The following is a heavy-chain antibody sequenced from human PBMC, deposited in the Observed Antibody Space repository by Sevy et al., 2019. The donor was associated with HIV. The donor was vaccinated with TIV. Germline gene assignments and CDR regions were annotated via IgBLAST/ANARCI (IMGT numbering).Heavy chain of an antibody. CDR1: GFTFSSYS. CDR3: AGDFRVPAGTDAGGMDV. Sequence: GGSLRLSCAASGFTFSSYSMNWVRQAPGKGLEWVSSISSSSSYIYYADSVKGRFTISRDNAKNSLYLQMNSLRAEDTAVYYCAGDFRVPAGTDAGGMDVWGQGTMVTVSS. D-gene: IGHD2-2*01. CDR2: ISSSSSYI. J-gene: IGHJ6*02. V-gene: IGHV3-21*01.